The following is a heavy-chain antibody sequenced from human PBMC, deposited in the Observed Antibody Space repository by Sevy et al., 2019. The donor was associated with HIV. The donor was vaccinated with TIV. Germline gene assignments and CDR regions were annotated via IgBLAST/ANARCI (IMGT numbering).Heavy chain of an antibody. J-gene: IGHJ6*02. CDR2: IYSGGST. CDR3: AREGPGSYGYFGDYYYYYGMDV. Sequence: GGSLRLSCAASGFTVSSNYMSWVRQAPGKGLEWVSVIYSGGSTYYADSVKGRFTISRDNSKNTLYLQMYSLRAEDTAVYYCAREGPGSYGYFGDYYYYYGMDVWGQGTTVTVSS. D-gene: IGHD5-18*01. CDR1: GFTVSSNY. V-gene: IGHV3-53*01.